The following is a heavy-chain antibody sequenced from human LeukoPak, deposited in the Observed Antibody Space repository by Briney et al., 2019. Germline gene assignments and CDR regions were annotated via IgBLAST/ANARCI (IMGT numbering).Heavy chain of an antibody. CDR3: ARTFCGGDCQSWDK. Sequence: GGSLKLSCAASGSTVSSTYMSWVRQPPGKGLDWVSLIHGDGKTDYADSVKGRFTVSRDNSKNTLYLQMNSLRDEDTAVYYCARTFCGGDCQSWDKWGQGTLVTVSS. J-gene: IGHJ4*02. D-gene: IGHD2-21*02. CDR2: IHGDGKT. CDR1: GSTVSSTY. V-gene: IGHV3-53*01.